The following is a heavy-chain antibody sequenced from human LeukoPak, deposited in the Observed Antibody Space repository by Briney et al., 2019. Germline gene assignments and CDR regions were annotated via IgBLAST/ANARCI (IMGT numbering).Heavy chain of an antibody. CDR2: INPDGSTS. CDR1: GFSFSTYW. Sequence: GGSLRLSCAASGFSFSTYWMHWVRQAPGKGLVWVARINPDGSTSSYADSVKGRLTISRDDSKNTAYLQMNSLKTEDTAVYYCSRPPKNAYSDAFDFRGQGTMVTVSS. CDR3: SRPPKNAYSDAFDF. V-gene: IGHV3-74*01. D-gene: IGHD5-24*01. J-gene: IGHJ3*01.